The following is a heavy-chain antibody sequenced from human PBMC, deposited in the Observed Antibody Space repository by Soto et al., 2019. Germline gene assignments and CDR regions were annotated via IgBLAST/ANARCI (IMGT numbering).Heavy chain of an antibody. CDR1: GCTFSSYA. V-gene: IGHV1-69*01. CDR3: ARLVAADKYYFDP. J-gene: IGHJ5*02. CDR2: IIPIFGTA. D-gene: IGHD2-15*01. Sequence: SVKVSCKXSGCTFSSYAISWVRQAPGQGLEWMGGIIPIFGTANYAQKFQGRVTITADESTSTAYMELSSLRSEDTAVYYCARLVAADKYYFDPWGQGALVTVSS.